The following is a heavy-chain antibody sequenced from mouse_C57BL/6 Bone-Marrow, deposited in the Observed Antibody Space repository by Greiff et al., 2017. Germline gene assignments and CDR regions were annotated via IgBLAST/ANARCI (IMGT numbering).Heavy chain of an antibody. J-gene: IGHJ1*03. D-gene: IGHD2-5*01. CDR1: GYTFTSYW. CDR3: ASLESNYVDWYCYV. Sequence: QVQLQQPGAELVKPGASVTLSCKASGYTFTSYWMHWVKQRPGQGLEWIGMIHPNSGSTNYNEKFKSKATLTVDKSSSTAYMQLRSLTSEDSAVYFCASLESNYVDWYCYVWGRGTTVTVS. V-gene: IGHV1-64*01. CDR2: IHPNSGST.